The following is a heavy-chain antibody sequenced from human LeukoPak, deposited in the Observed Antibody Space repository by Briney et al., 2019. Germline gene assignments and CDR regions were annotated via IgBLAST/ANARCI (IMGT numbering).Heavy chain of an antibody. D-gene: IGHD2-2*01. CDR3: ARGNQLPQGTIYYYYGMDV. Sequence: GASVNVSCKASGYTFTGYYMHWVRQAPGQGLEWMGRINPNSGGTNYAQKFQGRVTMTRDTSISTAYMELSRLRSDDTAVYYCARGNQLPQGTIYYYYGMDVWGQGTTVTVSS. CDR2: INPNSGGT. CDR1: GYTFTGYY. J-gene: IGHJ6*02. V-gene: IGHV1-2*06.